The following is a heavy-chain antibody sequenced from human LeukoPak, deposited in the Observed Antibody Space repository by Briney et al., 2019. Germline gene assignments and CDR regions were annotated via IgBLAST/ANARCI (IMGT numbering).Heavy chain of an antibody. V-gene: IGHV1-2*02. J-gene: IGHJ4*02. Sequence: AASVKVSCKASGYTFPGYYMHWVRHAPGQGLEWMGWINPNSGGTNYAQKFQGRVTMTRDTSISTAYMELSRLRSDDTAVYYCAREHSSSSGKVFDYWGQGTLVTVSS. CDR3: AREHSSSSGKVFDY. D-gene: IGHD6-6*01. CDR1: GYTFPGYY. CDR2: INPNSGGT.